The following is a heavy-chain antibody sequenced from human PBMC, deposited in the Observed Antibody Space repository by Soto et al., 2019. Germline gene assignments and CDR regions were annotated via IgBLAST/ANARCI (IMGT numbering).Heavy chain of an antibody. D-gene: IGHD6-13*01. CDR3: RRSSRYSTDV. CDR2: IYSTGNT. CDR1: GDSIRMSSY. Sequence: SDTLSLTCTFSGDSIRMSSYWGWIRQPPGKGLEWIGSIYSTGNTYYNPSLNSQVTISVDTSKNQFSLNVISVTAADTAVYYCRRSSRYSTDVWGQGTTV. J-gene: IGHJ6*02. V-gene: IGHV4-39*01.